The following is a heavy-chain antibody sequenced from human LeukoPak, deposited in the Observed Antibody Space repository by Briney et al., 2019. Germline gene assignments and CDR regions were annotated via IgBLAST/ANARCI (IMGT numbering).Heavy chain of an antibody. CDR3: AKEKYTTRITIFGVVGSDY. D-gene: IGHD3-3*01. CDR1: GFTFSSYG. J-gene: IGHJ4*02. V-gene: IGHV3-30*02. CDR2: IRYDGSNK. Sequence: PGGSLRLSCAASGFTFSSYGMHWVRQAPGKGLEWVAFIRYDGSNKYYADSVKGRFTISRDNSKNTLYLQMNSLIAEDTAVYYCAKEKYTTRITIFGVVGSDYWGQGTLVTVSS.